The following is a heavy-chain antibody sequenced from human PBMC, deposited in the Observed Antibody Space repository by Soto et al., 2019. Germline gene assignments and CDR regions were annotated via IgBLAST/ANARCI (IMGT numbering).Heavy chain of an antibody. CDR3: AAGGHGAFDI. CDR2: IIPILDIA. D-gene: IGHD1-26*01. J-gene: IGHJ3*02. CDR1: GDTFSSYT. Sequence: QVQLVQSGAEVKKPGSSVKVSCKASGDTFSSYTISWVRQAPGQGLEWMGRIIPILDIANYAQKFQGRVTITADKSTSTVYMELSSLRSEDTAVYYCAAGGHGAFDIWGQGTMVNVSS. V-gene: IGHV1-69*02.